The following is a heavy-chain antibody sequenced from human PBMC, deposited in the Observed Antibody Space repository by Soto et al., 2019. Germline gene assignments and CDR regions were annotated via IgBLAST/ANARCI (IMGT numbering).Heavy chain of an antibody. D-gene: IGHD3-22*01. V-gene: IGHV1-46*01. CDR1: GYTFTRYY. CDR3: ASTNDYYDSSGYYIT. J-gene: IGHJ4*02. Sequence: ASVKVSCKASGYTFTRYYMHWVRQVPGQGLEWMGIINPSGGSTRYAQKFQGRVTMTSDTSTSTVYMELSSLRSEDTAVYYCASTNDYYDSSGYYITWGQGTLVTVSS. CDR2: INPSGGST.